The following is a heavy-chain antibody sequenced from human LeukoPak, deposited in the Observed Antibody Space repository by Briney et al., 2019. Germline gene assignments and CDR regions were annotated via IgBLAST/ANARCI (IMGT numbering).Heavy chain of an antibody. V-gene: IGHV1-2*02. J-gene: IGHJ3*02. D-gene: IGHD3-10*01. Sequence: ASVKVSCKASGYTFTGYYMHWVRQAPGQGLEWRGWINPNSGGTNYAQKIQGIVTIAANNTTSTAYMELSRLRSEDTAVYYCASRPYGSGSYYNGGSAFDIWGQGTMVTVSS. CDR1: GYTFTGYY. CDR2: INPNSGGT. CDR3: ASRPYGSGSYYNGGSAFDI.